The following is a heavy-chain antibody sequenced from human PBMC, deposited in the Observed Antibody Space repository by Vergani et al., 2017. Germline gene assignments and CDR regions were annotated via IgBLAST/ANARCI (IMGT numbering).Heavy chain of an antibody. CDR2: ISNDGSKK. Sequence: QVQLAESGGGRVQPGRSLRLSCAASGCSFSSHAIHWVRQAPGKGLEWVAVISNDGSKKYYADSVKGRFTISRDNSKNTLDLQMNSLRTQDTAVYYCAKACSVTSGSLQYNFYMDVWGKGTTVTVS. D-gene: IGHD3-10*01. V-gene: IGHV3-30*18. J-gene: IGHJ6*03. CDR1: GCSFSSHA. CDR3: AKACSVTSGSLQYNFYMDV.